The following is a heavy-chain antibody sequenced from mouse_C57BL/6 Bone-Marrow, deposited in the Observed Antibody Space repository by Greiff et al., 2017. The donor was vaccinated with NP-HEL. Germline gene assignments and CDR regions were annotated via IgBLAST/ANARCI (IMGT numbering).Heavy chain of an antibody. J-gene: IGHJ4*01. Sequence: EVQLQQSGPVLVKPGASVKMSCKASGYTFTDYYMNWVKQSHGKSLEWIGVINPYNGGTSYNQKFKGKATLTVDKSSSTAYMELNSLTSEDSAVYYCASGGGYYNYAMDYWGQGTSVTVSS. V-gene: IGHV1-19*01. CDR1: GYTFTDYY. D-gene: IGHD2-3*01. CDR2: INPYNGGT. CDR3: ASGGGYYNYAMDY.